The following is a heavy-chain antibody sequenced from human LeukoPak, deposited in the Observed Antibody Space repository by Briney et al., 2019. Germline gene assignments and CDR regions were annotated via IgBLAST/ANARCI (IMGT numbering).Heavy chain of an antibody. D-gene: IGHD1-26*01. V-gene: IGHV4-4*07. Sequence: PSETLSLTCTVSGGSISSYYWSWIRQPAGKGLEWIGSIYYSGSTYYNPSLKSRVTISVDTSKNQFSLKLSPVTAADTAVYYCATSGSYWLGFDYWGQGTLVTVSS. CDR3: ATSGSYWLGFDY. CDR2: IYYSGST. J-gene: IGHJ4*02. CDR1: GGSISSYY.